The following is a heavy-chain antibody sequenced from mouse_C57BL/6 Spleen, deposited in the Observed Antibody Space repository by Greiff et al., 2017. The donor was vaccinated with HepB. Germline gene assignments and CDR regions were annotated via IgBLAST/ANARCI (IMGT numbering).Heavy chain of an antibody. D-gene: IGHD1-1*01. CDR2: IYPGDGDT. CDR1: GYAFSSSW. Sequence: QVQLQQSGPELVKPGASVKISCKASGYAFSSSWMNWVKQRPGKGLEWIGRIYPGDGDTNYNGKFKGKATLTADKSSSTAYMQLSSLTSEDSAVYFCARDGSSYEYFDVWGTGTTVTVSS. J-gene: IGHJ1*03. V-gene: IGHV1-82*01. CDR3: ARDGSSYEYFDV.